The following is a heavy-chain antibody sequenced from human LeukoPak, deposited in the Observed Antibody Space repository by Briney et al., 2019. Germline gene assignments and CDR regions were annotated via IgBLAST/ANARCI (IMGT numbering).Heavy chain of an antibody. V-gene: IGHV1-46*01. CDR1: GYTFTSYY. CDR3: AAGLGIAAAEDY. CDR2: INPSGGST. Sequence: GPSVKVSCKASGYTFTSYYMHWVRQAPGQGLEWMGIINPSGGSTSYAQKFQGRVTMTRDTSTSTAYMELSSLRSEDTAVYYCAAGLGIAAAEDYWGQGTLVTVSS. J-gene: IGHJ4*02. D-gene: IGHD6-13*01.